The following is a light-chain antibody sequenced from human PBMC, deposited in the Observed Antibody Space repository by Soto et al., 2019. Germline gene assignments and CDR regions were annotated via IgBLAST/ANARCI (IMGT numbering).Light chain of an antibody. Sequence: QPVLTQPPSASGTPGQRVTISCSGSSSNIGNNPVNWYQQLPGTAPKLLIYNNNQRPSGVPDRFSGSKSDTSASLAISGLQSEDEADYYCAAWDGSLNEVVFGGGTKLTVL. CDR1: SSNIGNNP. V-gene: IGLV1-44*01. CDR2: NNN. J-gene: IGLJ2*01. CDR3: AAWDGSLNEVV.